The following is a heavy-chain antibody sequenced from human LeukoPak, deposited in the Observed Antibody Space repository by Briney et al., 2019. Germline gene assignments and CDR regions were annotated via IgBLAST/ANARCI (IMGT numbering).Heavy chain of an antibody. CDR2: IYYSGST. D-gene: IGHD3-3*01. V-gene: IGHV4-59*01. CDR3: ARGGSYYDFWSGYYDYYYYMDV. Sequence: SETLSLTCSISGGSISSYYWSWIRQPPGKGLEGIGYIYYSGSTTYTPSLKSRVTISVDTSKNQFSLRLTSVTAADTAVYYCARGGSYYDFWSGYYDYYYYMDVWGKGTTVTVSS. CDR1: GGSISSYY. J-gene: IGHJ6*03.